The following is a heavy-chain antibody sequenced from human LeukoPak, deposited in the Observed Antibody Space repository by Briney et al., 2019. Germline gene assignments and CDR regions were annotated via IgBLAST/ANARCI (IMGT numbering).Heavy chain of an antibody. J-gene: IGHJ4*02. Sequence: GSLRLSCAASGFTFSSYGMHWVRQAPGKGLEWVAVIWYDGSNKYYADSVKGRFTISRDNSKNTLYLQMNSLRAEDTAVYYCARELVSGVFDYWGQGTLVTVSS. V-gene: IGHV3-33*01. CDR1: GFTFSSYG. D-gene: IGHD1-14*01. CDR2: IWYDGSNK. CDR3: ARELVSGVFDY.